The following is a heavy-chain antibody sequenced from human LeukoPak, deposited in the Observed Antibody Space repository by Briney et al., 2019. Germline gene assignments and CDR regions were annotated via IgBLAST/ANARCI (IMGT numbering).Heavy chain of an antibody. CDR3: ASSAGYSSSWYLPAVDY. CDR1: GGSFSGCY. V-gene: IGHV4-34*01. J-gene: IGHJ4*02. CDR2: INHSGST. Sequence: SETLSLTCAVYGGSFSGCYWSWIRQPPGKGLEWIGEINHSGSTNYNPSLKSRVTISVDASKNQFSLKLSSVTAADTAVYYCASSAGYSSSWYLPAVDYWGQGTLVTVSS. D-gene: IGHD6-13*01.